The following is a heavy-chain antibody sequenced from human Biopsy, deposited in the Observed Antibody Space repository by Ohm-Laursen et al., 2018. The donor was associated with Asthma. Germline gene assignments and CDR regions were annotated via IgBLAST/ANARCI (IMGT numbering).Heavy chain of an antibody. D-gene: IGHD2-2*01. Sequence: SVSPSCKFLGGTFNTYVIGWVRPAPGQGLGWMGGINSVFGTTTYPQKFQDRVTITADDSTSTVYMELSNLRSEDTAVYYCARKAGSCISRTCYSLDFWGQGTLVTVSS. CDR3: ARKAGSCISRTCYSLDF. J-gene: IGHJ4*02. V-gene: IGHV1-69*01. CDR2: INSVFGTT. CDR1: GGTFNTYV.